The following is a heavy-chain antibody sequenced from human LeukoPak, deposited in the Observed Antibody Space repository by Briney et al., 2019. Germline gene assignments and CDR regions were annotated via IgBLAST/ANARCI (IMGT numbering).Heavy chain of an antibody. J-gene: IGHJ4*02. CDR1: GGTFSSYA. Sequence: SVKVSCKASGGTFSSYAISWVRQAPGQGLEWMGGIIPIFGTANYAQKFQGRATITADESTSTAYMELSSLRSEDTAVYYCARYTAMDLLPDYWGQGTLVTVSS. D-gene: IGHD5-18*01. CDR3: ARYTAMDLLPDY. V-gene: IGHV1-69*13. CDR2: IIPIFGTA.